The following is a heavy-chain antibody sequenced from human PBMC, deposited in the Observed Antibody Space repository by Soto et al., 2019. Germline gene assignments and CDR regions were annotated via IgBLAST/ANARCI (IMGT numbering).Heavy chain of an antibody. J-gene: IGHJ6*02. D-gene: IGHD2-2*01. CDR2: INPNSGGT. V-gene: IGHV1-2*04. CDR1: GYTFTGYY. Sequence: ASVKVSCKASGYTFTGYYMHWVRQAPGQGLEWMGWINPNSGGTNYAQKFQGWVTMTRDTSISTAYMELSRLRSDDTAVYCCARDRMETHISSTSYHYYYYGMDVWGQGTTVTVSS. CDR3: ARDRMETHISSTSYHYYYYGMDV.